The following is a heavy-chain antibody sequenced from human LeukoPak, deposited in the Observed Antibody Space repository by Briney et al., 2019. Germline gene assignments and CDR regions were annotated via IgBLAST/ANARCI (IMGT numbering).Heavy chain of an antibody. D-gene: IGHD3-16*01. V-gene: IGHV3-30-3*01. CDR3: ARDLGSYGWGNHSDY. CDR2: ISYDGNYN. J-gene: IGHJ4*02. Sequence: PGTSLRLSCAASGLTFSDHAMHWVRQAPGKGLEWLGVISYDGNYNHYADSVKGRFIVSRDNSKNTVYLHMSSLKPEDTAVYYCARDLGSYGWGNHSDYWGQGTLVTVSS. CDR1: GLTFSDHA.